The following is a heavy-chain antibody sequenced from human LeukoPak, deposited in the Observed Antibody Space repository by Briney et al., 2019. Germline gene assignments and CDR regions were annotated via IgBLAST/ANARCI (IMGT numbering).Heavy chain of an antibody. Sequence: QAGGSLRLSCAVSGFTFSDHYMDWVRQAPGKGLEWVGRTRNKAKSYTTEYAASVKGRFTISRDDSEKSLYLQMSSLKIEDTAVYYCARGYRSFDIWGQGTVVTVSS. J-gene: IGHJ3*02. D-gene: IGHD3-16*02. CDR2: TRNKAKSYTT. CDR3: ARGYRSFDI. CDR1: GFTFSDHY. V-gene: IGHV3-72*01.